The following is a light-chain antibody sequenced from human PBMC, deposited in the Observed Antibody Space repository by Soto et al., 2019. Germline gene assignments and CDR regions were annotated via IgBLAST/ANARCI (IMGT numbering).Light chain of an antibody. CDR2: SAY. Sequence: FHVTQPPFSLSDAVGDRLTIACPASQTANRCFNCYHQTAGKAPRLLIDSAYSVLRGVPPISVGGGPGTDFTLTINILQLEHCATYYCHRSYNTPRTFGQGIKVDIK. J-gene: IGKJ1*01. CDR3: HRSYNTPRT. V-gene: IGKV1-39*01. CDR1: QTANRC.